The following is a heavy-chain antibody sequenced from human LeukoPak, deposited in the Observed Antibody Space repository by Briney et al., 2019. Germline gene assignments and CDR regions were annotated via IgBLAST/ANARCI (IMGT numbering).Heavy chain of an antibody. CDR3: ARLGDLGSYFDY. V-gene: IGHV4-59*01. CDR1: GGSISSSY. J-gene: IGHJ4*02. D-gene: IGHD4-17*01. Sequence: SETLSLTCTVSGGSISSSYWSWIRQPPGKGLEWIGYIYYTGSTNYNPSLKSRVTLSADTSKNHFSLKLSSVTAADTAVYFCARLGDLGSYFDYWGQGTLITVSS. CDR2: IYYTGST.